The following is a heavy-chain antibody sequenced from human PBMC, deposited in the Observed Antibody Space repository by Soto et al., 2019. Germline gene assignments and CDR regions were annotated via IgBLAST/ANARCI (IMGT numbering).Heavy chain of an antibody. CDR1: GGSISDYQ. D-gene: IGHD3-16*01. CDR2: IYYSGRT. Sequence: PSETLSLTCSISGGSISDYQWNWIRQPPGKGLEWIGYIYYSGRTNYNPSLKSRLTISLDTSTRQFSLRLRSVTAADTAVYYCARMRVLGEISPYLDYWGQGALVTVSS. V-gene: IGHV4-59*01. CDR3: ARMRVLGEISPYLDY. J-gene: IGHJ4*02.